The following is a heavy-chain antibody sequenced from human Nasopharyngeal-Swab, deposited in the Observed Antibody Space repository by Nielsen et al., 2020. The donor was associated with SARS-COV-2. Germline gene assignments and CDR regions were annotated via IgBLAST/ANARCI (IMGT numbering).Heavy chain of an antibody. J-gene: IGHJ4*02. Sequence: ASVKVSCKASGYTFTSYDINWVRQATGQGLEWMGWMNPKSGNTNYAQKLQGRVTMTTDTSTSTAYMELRSLRSDDTAVYYCARDAALGVGHFDYWGQGTLVTVSS. CDR1: GYTFTSYD. CDR2: MNPKSGNT. V-gene: IGHV1-18*01. D-gene: IGHD1-26*01. CDR3: ARDAALGVGHFDY.